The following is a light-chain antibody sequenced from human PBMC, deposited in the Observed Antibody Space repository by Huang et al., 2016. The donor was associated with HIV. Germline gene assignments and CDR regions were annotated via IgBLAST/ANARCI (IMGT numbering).Light chain of an antibody. CDR2: TAS. Sequence: DIRMTQSPFSLSASVGDSVTITCRASQDINNYLAWYQQKPGRVPDLLIHTASILHSGVPSLFRGSGSGTNFTLSISSLRPEDVATYYCLKYNAAPRTFGQGTKVEIK. V-gene: IGKV1-27*01. CDR3: LKYNAAPRT. CDR1: QDINNY. J-gene: IGKJ1*01.